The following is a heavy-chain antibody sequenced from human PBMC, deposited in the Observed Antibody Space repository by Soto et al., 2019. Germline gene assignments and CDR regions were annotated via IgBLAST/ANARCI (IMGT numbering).Heavy chain of an antibody. D-gene: IGHD3-10*01. CDR3: VKCDGSASYCYYFGS. V-gene: IGHV3-48*01. CDR1: GFTFKSYS. J-gene: IGHJ4*02. CDR2: ISSSSRTI. Sequence: PGGSLRLSCAASGFTFKSYSMNWVRQAPGKGLEWVSYISSSSRTIYYEDSMKGRFTISRDNAKNSLYLQMNSLRAEDTAVYYCVKCDGSASYCYYFGSWGQGTLVTVSS.